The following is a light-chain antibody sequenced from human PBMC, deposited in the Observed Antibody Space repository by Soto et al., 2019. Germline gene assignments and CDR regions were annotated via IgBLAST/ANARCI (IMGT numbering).Light chain of an antibody. Sequence: EIVMTQSPATLSVSPGERATLSCRASQRVSSKLAWYQQKPGQAPRLLMYGASTRATGIPARFSGSGSGTEFTLTISSLQSEDFAVYYCQQYNNWPPWTFGQGTKVEIK. V-gene: IGKV3-15*01. CDR1: QRVSSK. J-gene: IGKJ1*01. CDR3: QQYNNWPPWT. CDR2: GAS.